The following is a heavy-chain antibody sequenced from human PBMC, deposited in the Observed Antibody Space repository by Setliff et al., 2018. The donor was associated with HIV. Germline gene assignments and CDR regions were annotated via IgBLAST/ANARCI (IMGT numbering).Heavy chain of an antibody. D-gene: IGHD7-27*01. V-gene: IGHV4-59*08. CDR2: LYHSGST. Sequence: SETLSLTCSVSGGSTIGYHWNWIRQSPGKGLEWIGSLYHSGSTYYSPSLKSRVTISTDTSRNQFSLHLSSVTAADTAIYYCARLNWGSAVEYWGQGTLVTVSS. CDR1: GGSTIGYH. J-gene: IGHJ4*02. CDR3: ARLNWGSAVEY.